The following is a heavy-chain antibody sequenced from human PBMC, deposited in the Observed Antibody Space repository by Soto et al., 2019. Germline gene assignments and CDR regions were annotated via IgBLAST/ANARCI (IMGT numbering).Heavy chain of an antibody. J-gene: IGHJ4*02. V-gene: IGHV3-48*02. Sequence: GSLLPTCVASGSSFSNYNMNWVRQAPGKGLEWVSYITDSSDTVHYADSVRGRFTISRDNAESSLYLQMNSLRDEDTAVYFCARDFGHGYYLDYWGRGTLVTVSS. CDR3: ARDFGHGYYLDY. CDR2: ITDSSDTV. D-gene: IGHD3-3*01. CDR1: GSSFSNYN.